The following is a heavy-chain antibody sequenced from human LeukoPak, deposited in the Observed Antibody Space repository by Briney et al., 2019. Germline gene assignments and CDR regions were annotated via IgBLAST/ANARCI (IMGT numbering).Heavy chain of an antibody. D-gene: IGHD1-26*01. CDR1: GFTFGDYG. Sequence: GGSLRPSCTASGFTFGDYGMSWFRQAPGKGLEWVGFIRSKAYGGTTEYAASVKGRFTISRDDSKSIVYLQMNSLKTEDTAVYYCARGIVGASSPLYFDYWGQGTLVTVSS. V-gene: IGHV3-49*03. J-gene: IGHJ4*02. CDR3: ARGIVGASSPLYFDY. CDR2: IRSKAYGGTT.